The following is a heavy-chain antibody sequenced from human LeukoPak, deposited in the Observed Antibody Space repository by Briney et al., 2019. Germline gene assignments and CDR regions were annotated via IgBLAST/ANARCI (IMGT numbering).Heavy chain of an antibody. Sequence: GASVKVSCKASGYTFTSYGISWVRQAPGQGLEWMGWISAYNGNTNYAQKLQGRVTMTTDTSTSTAYMELRSLRSDDTAVYYCARDVGGWYPEPFDYWGQGTLVTVSS. CDR1: GYTFTSYG. V-gene: IGHV1-18*01. CDR2: ISAYNGNT. CDR3: ARDVGGWYPEPFDY. J-gene: IGHJ4*02. D-gene: IGHD6-19*01.